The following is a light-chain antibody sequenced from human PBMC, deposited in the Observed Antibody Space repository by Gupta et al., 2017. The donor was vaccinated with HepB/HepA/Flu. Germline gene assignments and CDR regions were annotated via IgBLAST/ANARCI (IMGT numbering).Light chain of an antibody. CDR1: QSINTY. CDR3: QHNNSAPWT. Sequence: DIQATQSPSSLSASVGDRVTITCRASQSINTYLDWYQQKPGKAPEFLIYDASSLQSGVSSRFSGSGSGTDFTLTIVSLQPEDFATYYCQHNNSAPWTFGQGTKVEIK. J-gene: IGKJ1*01. CDR2: DAS. V-gene: IGKV1-39*01.